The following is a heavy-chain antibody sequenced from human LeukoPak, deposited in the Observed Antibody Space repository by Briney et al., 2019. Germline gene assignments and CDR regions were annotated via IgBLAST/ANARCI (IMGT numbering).Heavy chain of an antibody. J-gene: IGHJ3*02. V-gene: IGHV3-9*03. CDR3: AKDRQGTIIAGAFDI. CDR1: GFTFDDYA. CDR2: ISWNSDSI. Sequence: PGGSLRLSCAASGFTFDDYAMHWVRQAPGKGLEWVSSISWNSDSIDYADSVKGRFTISRDNAKNSLHLQMNSLRAEDMALYYCAKDRQGTIIAGAFDIWGQGTMVTVSS. D-gene: IGHD3-22*01.